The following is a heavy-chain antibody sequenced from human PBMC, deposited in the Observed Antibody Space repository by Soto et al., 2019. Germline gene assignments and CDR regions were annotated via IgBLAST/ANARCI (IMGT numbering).Heavy chain of an antibody. CDR3: VVLMVYAPNWFDP. J-gene: IGHJ5*02. V-gene: IGHV3-30*03. Sequence: SLRLSCAASGFTFSSYGMHWVRQAPGKGLEWVAVISYDGSNKYYADSVKGRFTISRDNSKNTLYLQMNSLRAEDTAVYYCVVLMVYAPNWFDPWGQGTLVTVSS. CDR2: ISYDGSNK. CDR1: GFTFSSYG. D-gene: IGHD2-8*01.